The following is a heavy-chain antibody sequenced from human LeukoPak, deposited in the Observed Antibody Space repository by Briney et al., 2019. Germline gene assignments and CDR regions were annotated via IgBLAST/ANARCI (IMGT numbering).Heavy chain of an antibody. CDR1: GFTFSTYA. D-gene: IGHD3-10*01. CDR3: AKVQAYYGSGSYLIARAFDI. Sequence: GGSLRLSCAASGFTFSTYAMSWVRQAPGKGLEWVSAISGSGGDTYYADSVKGRFTISRDNSKNTLYLQMNSLRAEDTAVYYCAKVQAYYGSGSYLIARAFDIWGQGTMVTVSS. J-gene: IGHJ3*02. V-gene: IGHV3-23*01. CDR2: ISGSGGDT.